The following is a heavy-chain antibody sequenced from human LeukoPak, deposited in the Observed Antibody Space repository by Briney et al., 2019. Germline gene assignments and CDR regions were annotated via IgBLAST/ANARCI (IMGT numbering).Heavy chain of an antibody. CDR2: ISSGSIYI. V-gene: IGHV3-21*01. D-gene: IGHD5-24*01. Sequence: KPGGSLRLSCAASGFTFSSYTMNWVRQAPGKGLEWVSSISSGSIYIYYADSVKGRFTISRDNAKNSLFLQMNSLRAEDTAVYYCARDVEMATKYAFDIWGQGTMVTVSS. CDR1: GFTFSSYT. J-gene: IGHJ3*02. CDR3: ARDVEMATKYAFDI.